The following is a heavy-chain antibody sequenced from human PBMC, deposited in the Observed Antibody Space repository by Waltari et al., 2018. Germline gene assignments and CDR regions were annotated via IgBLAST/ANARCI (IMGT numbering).Heavy chain of an antibody. J-gene: IGHJ5*02. Sequence: EVQLVESGGGLVKPGGSLILSCTASGFIFTDAWMSWVRPAPGKGLELVGRIKSESDGGTTEFVAPVEGRFIISRDDSKSTLYLQMNSLKVEDTAMYYCTKANCGGDCPGRNWFDPWGRGTLVTVSS. V-gene: IGHV3-15*05. CDR1: GFIFTDAW. D-gene: IGHD2-21*02. CDR2: IKSESDGGTT. CDR3: TKANCGGDCPGRNWFDP.